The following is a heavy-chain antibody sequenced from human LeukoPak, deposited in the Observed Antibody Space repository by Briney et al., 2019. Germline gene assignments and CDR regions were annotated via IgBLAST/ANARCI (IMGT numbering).Heavy chain of an antibody. CDR2: ISSSSIYI. CDR1: GFTFSRNS. CDR3: ARGADNYGYTFDY. Sequence: GGSLGLSCAASGFTFSRNSMNWVRQAPGKGLEWVSSISSSSIYIYYADSVKGRFTISRDNAKNSLYLEMNSLRAEDTAIYYCARGADNYGYTFDYWGQGTLVTASS. V-gene: IGHV3-21*01. J-gene: IGHJ4*02. D-gene: IGHD5-18*01.